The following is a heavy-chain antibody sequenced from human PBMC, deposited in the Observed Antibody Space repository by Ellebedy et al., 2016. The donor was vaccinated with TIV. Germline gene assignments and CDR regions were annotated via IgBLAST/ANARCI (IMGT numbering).Heavy chain of an antibody. V-gene: IGHV1-18*01. CDR1: GGTFSSYA. CDR3: ARSHSIAVAGTWDY. CDR2: ISAYNGNT. Sequence: AASVKVSCKASGGTFSSYAISWVRQAPGQGLEWMGWISAYNGNTNYAQKLQGRVTITTDTSTSTAYMELRSLRSDDTAVYYCARSHSIAVAGTWDYWGQGTLVTVSS. D-gene: IGHD6-19*01. J-gene: IGHJ4*02.